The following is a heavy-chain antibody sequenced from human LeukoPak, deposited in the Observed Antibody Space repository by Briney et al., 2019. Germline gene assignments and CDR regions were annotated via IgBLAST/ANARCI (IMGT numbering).Heavy chain of an antibody. CDR1: GFTFSSYG. J-gene: IGHJ4*02. CDR2: ISYDGSNK. D-gene: IGHD3-3*01. V-gene: IGHV3-30*18. CDR3: AKLNGWGEWLPHGLLFDY. Sequence: GGSLRLSCAASGFTFSSYGMHWVRQAPGKGLEWVAVISYDGSNKYYAGSVKGRFTISRDNSKNTLYLQMNSLRAEDTAVYYCAKLNGWGEWLPHGLLFDYWGQGTLVTVSS.